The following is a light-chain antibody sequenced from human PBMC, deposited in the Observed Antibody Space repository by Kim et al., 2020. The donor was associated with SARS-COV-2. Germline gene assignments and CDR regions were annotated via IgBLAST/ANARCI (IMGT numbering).Light chain of an antibody. J-gene: IGLJ2*01. Sequence: VALGQTVRMTCKGDSHRSYYESWYQQKPGQAPVLVIYGKNNRPSGIPDRVSGSSSGNTASLTITGAQAEDEADYYCNSRDSSGNQVFGGGTQLTVL. CDR2: GKN. V-gene: IGLV3-19*01. CDR3: NSRDSSGNQV. CDR1: SHRSYY.